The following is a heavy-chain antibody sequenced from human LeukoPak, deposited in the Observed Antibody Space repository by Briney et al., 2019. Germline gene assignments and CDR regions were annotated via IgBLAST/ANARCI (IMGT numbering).Heavy chain of an antibody. V-gene: IGHV4-39*01. CDR1: GGSISSSSYY. J-gene: IGHJ4*02. CDR2: IYYSGST. Sequence: SETLSLTCTVSGGSISSSSYYWGWIRQPPGKGLEWIGSIYYSGSTYYNPSLKSRVTISVDTSKNQFSLKLSSVTAADTAVYYCASSPTDITIFGVVTRYYFDYWGQGTLVTVSS. CDR3: ASSPTDITIFGVVTRYYFDY. D-gene: IGHD3-3*01.